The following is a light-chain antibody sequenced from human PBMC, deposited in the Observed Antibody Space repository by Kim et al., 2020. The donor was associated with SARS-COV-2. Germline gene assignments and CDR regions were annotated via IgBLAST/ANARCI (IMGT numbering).Light chain of an antibody. J-gene: IGKJ2*01. CDR1: QSVSNN. CDR2: GAS. V-gene: IGKV3-15*01. CDR3: QQYDNWPFP. Sequence: SVSPGERATLSCRASQSVSNNLAGYQQKPGQAPRLLVYGASTRANGIPARFSGSGSGTEFTLTISSLQSEDFAVYYCQQYDNWPFPFGQGTKLEI.